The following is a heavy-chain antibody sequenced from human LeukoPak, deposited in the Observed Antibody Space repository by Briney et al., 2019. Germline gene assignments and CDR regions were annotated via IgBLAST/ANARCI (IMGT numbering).Heavy chain of an antibody. CDR2: IKQDGNEK. Sequence: GGSLRLSCAASGFTFSTYWMTWVRQAPGKGLEWVANIKQDGNEKYYVDSVKGRFTISRDNAKNSLYLQMNSLRAEDTAVYYCASDSGSLRGEFDYWGQGTLVTVSS. D-gene: IGHD1-26*01. CDR1: GFTFSTYW. V-gene: IGHV3-7*01. J-gene: IGHJ4*02. CDR3: ASDSGSLRGEFDY.